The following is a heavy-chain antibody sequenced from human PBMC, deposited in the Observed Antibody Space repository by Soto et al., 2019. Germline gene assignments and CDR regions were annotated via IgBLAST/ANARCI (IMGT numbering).Heavy chain of an antibody. Sequence: QVQLVESGGGLVKPGGSLRLSCAASGLTFSDHYMNWIRQAPGKGLEWMSYISSSAGTIYYADSVKGRFTISRDNAKNSLYRQMTNRRAEDTAVYYCARAPYFGTGTYYYYAVEVWGQGTTVTVSS. J-gene: IGHJ6*02. CDR3: ARAPYFGTGTYYYYAVEV. CDR1: GLTFSDHY. D-gene: IGHD3-10*01. V-gene: IGHV3-11*01. CDR2: ISSSAGTI.